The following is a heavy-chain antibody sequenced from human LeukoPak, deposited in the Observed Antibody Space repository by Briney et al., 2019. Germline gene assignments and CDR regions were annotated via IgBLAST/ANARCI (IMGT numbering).Heavy chain of an antibody. CDR1: GSTVNDYN. Sequence: GGSLRLSCAASGSTVNDYNMNWVRQAPGKGLEWVAFITDSGSTIYYEDSVKGRFTISRDNAKNSLYLQMNSLRAEDTAVHYRVRETMPSGRYGELHVWGQGTTFTV. D-gene: IGHD4-17*01. CDR3: VRETMPSGRYGELHV. CDR2: ITDSGSTI. J-gene: IGHJ6*02. V-gene: IGHV3-48*03.